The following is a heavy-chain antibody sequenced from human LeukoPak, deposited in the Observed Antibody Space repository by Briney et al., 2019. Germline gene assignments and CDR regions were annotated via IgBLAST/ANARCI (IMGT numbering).Heavy chain of an antibody. CDR3: AREKSDSSGYYFYSDY. D-gene: IGHD3-22*01. CDR2: INPNSGGT. Sequence: ASVKVSCKASGYTFTGYYMHWVRQAPGQGLEWMGWINPNSGGTNYAQKFQGRVTMTRDTSISTAYMELSRLRSDDTAVYYCAREKSDSSGYYFYSDYWGQGTLVTVSS. J-gene: IGHJ4*02. V-gene: IGHV1-2*02. CDR1: GYTFTGYY.